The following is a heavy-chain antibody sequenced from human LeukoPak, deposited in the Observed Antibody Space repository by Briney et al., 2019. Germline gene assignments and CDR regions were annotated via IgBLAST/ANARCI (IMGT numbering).Heavy chain of an antibody. CDR2: ISGSGGST. Sequence: GGSLRLSCAASGFTFSSYAMSWVRQAPRKGLEWVSAISGSGGSTYYADSVKGRFTISRDNSKNTLYLQMNSLRAEDTAVYYCAKVKSIVVVVAALDYWGQGTLVTVSS. CDR3: AKVKSIVVVVAALDY. D-gene: IGHD2-15*01. V-gene: IGHV3-23*01. CDR1: GFTFSSYA. J-gene: IGHJ4*02.